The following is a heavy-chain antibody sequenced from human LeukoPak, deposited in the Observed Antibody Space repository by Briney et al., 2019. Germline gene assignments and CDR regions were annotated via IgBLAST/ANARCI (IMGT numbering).Heavy chain of an antibody. Sequence: ASVKVSCKASGYTFTSYDINWVRQATGQGLEWMGWMNPNSGNTGYAQKLQGRVTMTRNTSISTAYMELSSLRSEDTAVYYCARELCSSTSCYSSPMDVWGQGTTVTVSS. CDR2: MNPNSGNT. CDR1: GYTFTSYD. D-gene: IGHD2-2*01. CDR3: ARELCSSTSCYSSPMDV. J-gene: IGHJ6*02. V-gene: IGHV1-8*01.